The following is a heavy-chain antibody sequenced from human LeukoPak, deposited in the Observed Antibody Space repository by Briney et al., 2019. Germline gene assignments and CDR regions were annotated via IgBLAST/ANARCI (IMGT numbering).Heavy chain of an antibody. D-gene: IGHD3-16*01. CDR1: GFTFSSYA. Sequence: PGRSLRLSCAASGFTFSSYAMHWFRQAPGKGLEWVAVISYDGSNKYYADSVKGRFTISRDNSKNTLYLQMNSLRAEDTAVYYCARDRGSSGDIDYWGQGTLVTVSS. CDR3: ARDRGSSGDIDY. V-gene: IGHV3-30-3*01. CDR2: ISYDGSNK. J-gene: IGHJ4*02.